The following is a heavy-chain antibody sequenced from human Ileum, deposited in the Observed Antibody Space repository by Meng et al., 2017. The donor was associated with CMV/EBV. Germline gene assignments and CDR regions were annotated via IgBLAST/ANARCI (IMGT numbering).Heavy chain of an antibody. V-gene: IGHV4-4*07. CDR3: ARGSSSWAFDY. Sequence: QVQLQESGPGLVKPSVTLSLTCTVSGGPISGYYWSWIRQPATKGLEWIGRVYSSGSTDYNPSLQSRVTMSVDTSKNQFSLKLSSVTAADTAVYYCARGSSSWAFDYWGQGTLVTVSS. CDR2: VYSSGST. J-gene: IGHJ4*02. CDR1: GGPISGYY. D-gene: IGHD2-2*01.